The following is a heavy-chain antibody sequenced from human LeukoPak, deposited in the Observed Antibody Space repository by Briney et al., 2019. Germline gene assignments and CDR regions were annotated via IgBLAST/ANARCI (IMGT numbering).Heavy chain of an antibody. V-gene: IGHV1-8*01. D-gene: IGHD6-19*01. J-gene: IGHJ6*02. CDR3: ASLPTSVAVAGIFYYGMDV. CDR2: MNPNSGNT. CDR1: GYTFTSCD. Sequence: ASVKVSCKASGYTFTSCDINWVRQATGQGLEWMGWMNPNSGNTGYAQKFQGRVTMTRNTSISTAYMELSSLRSEDTAVYYCASLPTSVAVAGIFYYGMDVWGQGTTVTVSS.